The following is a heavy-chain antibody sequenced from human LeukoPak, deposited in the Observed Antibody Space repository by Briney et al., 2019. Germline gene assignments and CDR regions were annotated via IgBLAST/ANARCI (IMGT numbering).Heavy chain of an antibody. Sequence: GGSLRLSCAASGFTFSSYSINWVRQAPGKGLEWVSSISSSSSYIYYADSVKGRFTISRDNAKNSLYLQMNSLRAEDTAVYYCARDPSGWYYFDYWGQGTLVTVSS. CDR1: GFTFSSYS. J-gene: IGHJ4*02. CDR3: ARDPSGWYYFDY. CDR2: ISSSSSYI. D-gene: IGHD6-19*01. V-gene: IGHV3-21*01.